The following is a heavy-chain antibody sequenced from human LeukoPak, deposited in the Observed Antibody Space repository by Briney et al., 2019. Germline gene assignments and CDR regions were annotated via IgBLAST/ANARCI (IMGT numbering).Heavy chain of an antibody. CDR3: AREGGYSYGDAPLHFDY. J-gene: IGHJ4*02. Sequence: PSETLSLTCTVSGGSISSYYWSWIRQPPGKGLEWIGRIYTSGSTNYNPSLKSRVTISVDTSKNQFSLKLSSVTAADTAVYYCAREGGYSYGDAPLHFDYWGQGTLVTVSS. CDR2: IYTSGST. V-gene: IGHV4-4*08. CDR1: GGSISSYY. D-gene: IGHD5-18*01.